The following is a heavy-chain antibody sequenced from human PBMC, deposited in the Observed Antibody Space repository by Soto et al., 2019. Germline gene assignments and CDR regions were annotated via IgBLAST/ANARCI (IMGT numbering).Heavy chain of an antibody. D-gene: IGHD1-26*01. J-gene: IGHJ6*02. V-gene: IGHV1-69*13. CDR3: DTGSPGGPLLYDMLV. CDR1: VGTLRRHI. Sequence: SVKFSCQASVGTLRRHIFSWLRHAPGQGLEWMGGIIPISGAANYAQKFQGRVTITADESTSTAYMELSSLRSGDTAVYYSDTGSPGGPLLYDMLVSGQGTTVTV. CDR2: IIPISGAA.